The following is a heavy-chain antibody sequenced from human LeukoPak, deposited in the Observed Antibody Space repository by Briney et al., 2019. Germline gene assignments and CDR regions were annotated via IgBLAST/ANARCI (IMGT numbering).Heavy chain of an antibody. J-gene: IGHJ4*02. V-gene: IGHV4-59*01. D-gene: IGHD3-22*01. CDR2: IYYSGST. CDR1: GGSISSYY. CDR3: ARGLSNYYYDNPYYFDY. Sequence: PSETLSLTCSVSGGSISSYYWSWIRQPPGKGLEWIGYIYYSGSTNYNPSLKSRVTISVDTSKNQFSLKLSSVTAADTAVYYCARGLSNYYYDNPYYFDYWGQGTLVTVSS.